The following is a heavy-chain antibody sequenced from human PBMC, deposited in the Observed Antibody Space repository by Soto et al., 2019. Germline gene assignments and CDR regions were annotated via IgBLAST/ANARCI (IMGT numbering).Heavy chain of an antibody. J-gene: IGHJ6*03. D-gene: IGHD3-16*01. CDR2: IYPGDSDT. CDR3: GGGCPRYYMNV. Sequence: PGESLKISCKGSGYSFTSYWIGWVRQMPGRGLEWMGIIYPGDSDTRYSPSFQGQVTIPADKSISTAYLQWSSLKASDTAMYYRGGGCPRYYMNVWGKGTTFPVSS. CDR1: GYSFTSYW. V-gene: IGHV5-51*01.